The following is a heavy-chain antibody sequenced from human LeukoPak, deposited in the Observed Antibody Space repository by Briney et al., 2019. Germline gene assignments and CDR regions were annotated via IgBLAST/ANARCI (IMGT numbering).Heavy chain of an antibody. D-gene: IGHD6-13*01. Sequence: ASVKVSCKASGYTFTSYGIGWVRQAPGQGLEWMGWISAYNGNTNYAQKLQGRVTMTTDTSTSTAYMELRSLRSDDTAVYYCARDGGSSWYGEYYYYYMDVWGKGTTVTVSS. CDR2: ISAYNGNT. CDR1: GYTFTSYG. CDR3: ARDGGSSWYGEYYYYYMDV. J-gene: IGHJ6*03. V-gene: IGHV1-18*01.